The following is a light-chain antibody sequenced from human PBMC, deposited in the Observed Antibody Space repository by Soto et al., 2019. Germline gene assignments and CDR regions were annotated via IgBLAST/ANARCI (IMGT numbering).Light chain of an antibody. CDR2: DAS. CDR1: PSINAW. CDR3: QHYSLYSPWT. V-gene: IGKV1-5*01. J-gene: IGKJ1*01. Sequence: DIPMTQSPSSLSASVCDSVTITCRTSPSINAWLAWYQQRPGQAPKLLISDASTVQSGGPSRFSGSGAGTEFTLTISSRQHDDSATYYCQHYSLYSPWTFGQGTKVEIK.